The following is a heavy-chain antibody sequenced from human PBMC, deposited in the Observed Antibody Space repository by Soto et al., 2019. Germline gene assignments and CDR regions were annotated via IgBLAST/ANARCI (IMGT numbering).Heavy chain of an antibody. V-gene: IGHV3-21*01. J-gene: IGHJ4*02. CDR1: GFTFSSYS. CDR2: ISSSSSYI. D-gene: IGHD5-12*01. Sequence: VQLVESGGGLVKPGGSLRLSCAASGFTFSSYSMNWVRQAPGKGLEWVSSISSSSSYIYYADSVKGRFTISRDNAKNSLYLQMNSLRAEDTAVYYCARDLSVATRGSGTGDYWGQGTLVTVSS. CDR3: ARDLSVATRGSGTGDY.